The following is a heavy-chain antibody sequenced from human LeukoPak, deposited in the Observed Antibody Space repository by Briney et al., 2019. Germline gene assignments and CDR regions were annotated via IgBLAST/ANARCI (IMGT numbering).Heavy chain of an antibody. CDR1: GYTFTGYY. CDR3: QQRVNSSSPPY. D-gene: IGHD6-13*01. Sequence: ASVRVSCTASGYTFTGYYMNWVRQAPGQGLEWMGWINPNSGGTNYAQKFQGRVTMTRDTSISTAYMELSRLRSDDTAVYYCQQRVNSSSPPYWGQGTLVTVSS. J-gene: IGHJ4*02. CDR2: INPNSGGT. V-gene: IGHV1-2*02.